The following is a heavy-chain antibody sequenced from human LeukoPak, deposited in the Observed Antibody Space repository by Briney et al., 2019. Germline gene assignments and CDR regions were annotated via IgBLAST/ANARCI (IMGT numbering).Heavy chain of an antibody. V-gene: IGHV3-21*01. CDR2: ISSSSSYI. Sequence: GGSLRFSCAASGFTFSSYSMNWVRQAPGKGLEWVSSISSSSSYIYYADSVKGRFTISRDNAKNSLYLRMNSLRAEDTAVYYCARDPSGYEPLYYFDYWGQGTLVTVSS. J-gene: IGHJ4*02. D-gene: IGHD5-12*01. CDR3: ARDPSGYEPLYYFDY. CDR1: GFTFSSYS.